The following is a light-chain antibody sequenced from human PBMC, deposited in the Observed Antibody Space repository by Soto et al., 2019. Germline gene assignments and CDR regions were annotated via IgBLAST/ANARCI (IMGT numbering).Light chain of an antibody. J-gene: IGLJ3*02. CDR3: SSYTTTTPRFL. CDR1: SSDVGAYNY. CDR2: EVS. V-gene: IGLV2-14*01. Sequence: QSALTQPASVSGSPGQSITVSCTGTSSDVGAYNYVSWYQQHPGKAPKLIIYEVSYRPSGVSGRFSASKSGNTASLTISGLQAEDEAEYYCSSYTTTTPRFLFGGGTKLTVL.